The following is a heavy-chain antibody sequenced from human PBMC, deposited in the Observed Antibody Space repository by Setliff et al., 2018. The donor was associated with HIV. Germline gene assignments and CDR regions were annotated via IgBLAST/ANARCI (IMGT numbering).Heavy chain of an antibody. D-gene: IGHD2-21*02. CDR3: ARVREISDVRLSAFDI. J-gene: IGHJ3*02. Sequence: SETLSLTCTVSGVSMTSGGYYWSWIRQLPGKGLEWIGYIYYSETTYYNPSLSSRVTISEDSSMNQFSLKLTSVTAADTAVYYCARVREISDVRLSAFDIWVQGTMVTVSS. CDR1: GVSMTSGGYY. V-gene: IGHV4-31*03. CDR2: IYYSETT.